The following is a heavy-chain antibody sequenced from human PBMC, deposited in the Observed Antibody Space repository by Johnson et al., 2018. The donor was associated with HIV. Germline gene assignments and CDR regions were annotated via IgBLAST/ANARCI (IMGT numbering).Heavy chain of an antibody. CDR3: ARTNGYYGSGRGSLFYFDI. CDR1: GFTFSSYD. J-gene: IGHJ3*02. CDR2: IGTAGDT. D-gene: IGHD3-10*01. V-gene: IGHV3-13*01. Sequence: VQLVESGGGLVQPGGSLRLSCAASGFTFSSYDMHWVRQATGKGLEWVSAIGTAGDTYSPGSVKGRFPISRENAKHSLYLQMNSLRAGDTAVYYCARTNGYYGSGRGSLFYFDIWGQGTMVTVSS.